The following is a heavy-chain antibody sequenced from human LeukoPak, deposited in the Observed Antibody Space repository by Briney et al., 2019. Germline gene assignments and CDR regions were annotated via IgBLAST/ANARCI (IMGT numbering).Heavy chain of an antibody. D-gene: IGHD3-22*01. J-gene: IGHJ3*02. CDR1: GFTFSSYA. CDR2: ISGSGGST. V-gene: IGHV3-23*01. Sequence: GGSLRLSCAASGFTFSSYAMSWVRQAPGKGLEWVSAISGSGGSTYYADSVKGRFTISRDNSKNTLYLQMNSLRAEDTAVYYCAKKYYYDSSGYYGGLAFDTWGQGTMVTVSS. CDR3: AKKYYYDSSGYYGGLAFDT.